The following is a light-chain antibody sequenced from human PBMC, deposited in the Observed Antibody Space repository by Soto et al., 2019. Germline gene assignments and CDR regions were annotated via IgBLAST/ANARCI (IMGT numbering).Light chain of an antibody. CDR2: GAS. V-gene: IGKV3-20*01. Sequence: EIVLTQSPATLSLSPGERATLSCRASQSVSSSYLAWYQQKPGQAPRLLIYGASSRATGIPDRFSGSGSGTDFTLTISRLETEDFEVYYCQQYGSSPPTFGPGTKVDIK. CDR1: QSVSSSY. CDR3: QQYGSSPPT. J-gene: IGKJ3*01.